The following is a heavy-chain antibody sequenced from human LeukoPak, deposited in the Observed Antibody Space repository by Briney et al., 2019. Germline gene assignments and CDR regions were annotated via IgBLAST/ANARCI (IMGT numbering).Heavy chain of an antibody. CDR3: ASSHRRDIVVVPTLGDY. CDR2: IIPILGIA. CDR1: GYTFTSYA. Sequence: SVKVSCKASGYTFTSYAISWVRQAPGQGLEWMGRIIPILGIANYAQKFQGRVTITADKSTSTAYMELSSLRSEDTAVYYCASSHRRDIVVVPTLGDYWGQGTLVTVSS. V-gene: IGHV1-69*04. J-gene: IGHJ4*02. D-gene: IGHD2-2*01.